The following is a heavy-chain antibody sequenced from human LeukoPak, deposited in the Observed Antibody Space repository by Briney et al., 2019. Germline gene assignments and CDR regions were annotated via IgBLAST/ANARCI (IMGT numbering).Heavy chain of an antibody. CDR1: GFTFSDYY. D-gene: IGHD1-1*01. J-gene: IGHJ4*02. CDR3: ATSRTFDY. CDR2: INSDGSST. V-gene: IGHV3-74*01. Sequence: QTGGSLRLSCAASGFTFSDYYMSWIRQAPGKGLVWVSRINSDGSSTSYADSVKGRFTISRDNTKNTLYLQMNSLRAEDTAMYYCATSRTFDYWGQGTLVTVSS.